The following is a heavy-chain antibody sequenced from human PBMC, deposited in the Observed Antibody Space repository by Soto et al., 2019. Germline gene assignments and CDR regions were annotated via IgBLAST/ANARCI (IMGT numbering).Heavy chain of an antibody. D-gene: IGHD1-1*01. CDR3: ARVRTGTTLDYYYGMDV. CDR2: IYPGDSDT. CDR1: GYSFTSYW. J-gene: IGHJ6*02. Sequence: GESLKISCKGSGYSFTSYWIGWVRQMPGKGLEWMGIIYPGDSDTRYSPSFQGQVTISADKSISTAYLQWSSLKASDTAMYYCARVRTGTTLDYYYGMDVWGQGTTVTV. V-gene: IGHV5-51*01.